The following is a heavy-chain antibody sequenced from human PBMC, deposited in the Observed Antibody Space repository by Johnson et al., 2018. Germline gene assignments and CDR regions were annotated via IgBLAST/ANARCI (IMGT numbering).Heavy chain of an antibody. Sequence: VQLVESGGGVVQPGRSLRLSCAASGFTFSSYGMHWVRQSPGKGLEWLAVISYDGSNKYYADSVKGRFTISRDTSKNTLCLQMNSRRAEDTAVYYCASGGGYDYYMDGWGKGTTVTVSS. CDR3: ASGGGYDYYMDG. CDR2: ISYDGSNK. D-gene: IGHD2-15*01. J-gene: IGHJ6*03. CDR1: GFTFSSYG. V-gene: IGHV3-30*03.